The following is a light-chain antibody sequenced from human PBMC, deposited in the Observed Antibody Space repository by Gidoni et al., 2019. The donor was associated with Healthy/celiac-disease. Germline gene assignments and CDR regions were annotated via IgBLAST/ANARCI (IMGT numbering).Light chain of an antibody. Sequence: SALTQPDTVSRSPGQSITISCSGTSSDVGGYNHVSWYQQHPAKAPNLMIYDVSHRPSVVSNRFSGSKSGNTASLTISGLQAEDEADYYCSSYTSSSPLVFGGGTKLTVL. CDR3: SSYTSSSPLV. CDR2: DVS. CDR1: SSDVGGYNH. V-gene: IGLV2-14*01. J-gene: IGLJ2*01.